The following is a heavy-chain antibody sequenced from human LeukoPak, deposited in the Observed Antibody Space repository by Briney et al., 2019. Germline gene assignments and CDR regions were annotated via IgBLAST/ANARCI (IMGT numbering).Heavy chain of an antibody. CDR2: INSDGRRT. CDR1: GFTISNHW. Sequence: GGSLRLSCAASGFTISNHWMHWVRQAPGKGLVWVSRINSDGRRTSYADSVKGRFTIPRDNAKNTLYLQMNSLRPDDTAVYYCAREVEVVPATMGAYYYYYMDVWGKGTTVTVS. CDR3: AREVEVVPATMGAYYYYYMDV. J-gene: IGHJ6*03. V-gene: IGHV3-74*01. D-gene: IGHD2-2*01.